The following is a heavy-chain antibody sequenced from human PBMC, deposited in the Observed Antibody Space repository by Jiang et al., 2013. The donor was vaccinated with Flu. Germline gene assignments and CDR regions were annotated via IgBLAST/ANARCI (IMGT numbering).Heavy chain of an antibody. Sequence: SGAEVKKPGASVKVSCKASGYTFTSDYIHWVRQAPGQGLEWMGVINPGDGGTNYAQKFQDRVTMTRDTSASTVYMELRSLTSEDTALYYCGRDLARNKNFWGQGSL. D-gene: IGHD1-14*01. CDR2: INPGDGGT. J-gene: IGHJ4*02. CDR3: GRDLARNKNF. V-gene: IGHV1-46*01. CDR1: GYTFTSDY.